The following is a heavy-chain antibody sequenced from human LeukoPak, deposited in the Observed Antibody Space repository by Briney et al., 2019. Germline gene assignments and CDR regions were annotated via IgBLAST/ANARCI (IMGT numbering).Heavy chain of an antibody. CDR3: ARLGVAGLYYYYGMDV. CDR2: IYHSGST. Sequence: GSLRLSCAASGFTVSSKYMSWVRQAPGKGLEWIGDIYHSGSTNYNPSLKSRVTISVDTSKNQSSLKLSSATAADTAVYYCARLGVAGLYYYYGMDVWGQGTTVTVSS. V-gene: IGHV4-59*08. J-gene: IGHJ6*02. D-gene: IGHD6-19*01. CDR1: GFTVSSKY.